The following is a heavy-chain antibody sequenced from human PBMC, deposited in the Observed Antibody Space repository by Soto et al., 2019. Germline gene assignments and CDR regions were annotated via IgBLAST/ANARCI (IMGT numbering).Heavy chain of an antibody. J-gene: IGHJ6*03. CDR3: ARDMVLEVMTIQPYYYMDF. Sequence: QVQLVESGGGLVKPGGSLRLSCAASGFTLSDYYMSWLRQAPGKGLEWVSYISSSGSTIYYADSVKGRFTISRDNAKNSLCLQRTRLRAEDTAVYYCARDMVLEVMTIQPYYYMDFWGKWTAVTVSS. D-gene: IGHD3-10*01. CDR2: ISSSGSTI. V-gene: IGHV3-11*01. CDR1: GFTLSDYY.